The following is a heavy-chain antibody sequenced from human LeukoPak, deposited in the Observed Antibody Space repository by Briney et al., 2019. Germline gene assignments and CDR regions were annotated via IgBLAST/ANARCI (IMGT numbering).Heavy chain of an antibody. J-gene: IGHJ4*02. V-gene: IGHV3-21*01. CDR2: ISSSSSYI. Sequence: PGGSLRLSCAASGFTFSSYSMNWVRQAPGKGPEWVSSISSSSSYIYYADSVKGRFTISRDNAKNSLYLQMNSLRAEDTAVYYCARGRTIFGVVPYYFDYWGQGTLVTVSS. CDR3: ARGRTIFGVVPYYFDY. D-gene: IGHD3-3*01. CDR1: GFTFSSYS.